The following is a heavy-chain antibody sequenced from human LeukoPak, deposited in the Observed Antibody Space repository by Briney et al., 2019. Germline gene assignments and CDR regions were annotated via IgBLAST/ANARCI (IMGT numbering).Heavy chain of an antibody. CDR2: INGAGSTS. Sequence: GGSLRLSCAASGFTFSSYWMHWVRQAPGKGLVWVSRINGAGSTSNYADSVKGRFTISRDNAKNTLYLQMNSLRAEDTAVYYCARASNRNSINFDYWGQGTLVTVSS. J-gene: IGHJ4*02. CDR1: GFTFSSYW. V-gene: IGHV3-74*01. D-gene: IGHD1-1*01. CDR3: ARASNRNSINFDY.